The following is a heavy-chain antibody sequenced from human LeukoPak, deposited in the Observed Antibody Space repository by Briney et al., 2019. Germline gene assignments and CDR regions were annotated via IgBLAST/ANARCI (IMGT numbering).Heavy chain of an antibody. D-gene: IGHD6-19*01. CDR3: AKSVSSGWKLLYYFDY. CDR1: GFTFSGSA. J-gene: IGHJ4*02. Sequence: GGSLRLSCAASGFTFSGSAMHWVRQASGKGLEWVGRIRSKANSYATAYAASVKGRFTISRDDSKNTAYLQMNSLRAEDTAVYYCAKSVSSGWKLLYYFDYWGQGTLVTVSS. CDR2: IRSKANSYAT. V-gene: IGHV3-73*01.